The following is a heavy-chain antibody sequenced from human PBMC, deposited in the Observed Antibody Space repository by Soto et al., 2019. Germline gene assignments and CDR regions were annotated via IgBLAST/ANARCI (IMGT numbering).Heavy chain of an antibody. V-gene: IGHV4-30-2*01. CDR1: GGSISCGGYF. CDR2: IYHSGST. D-gene: IGHD3-10*01. CDR3: ARGLGP. J-gene: IGHJ5*02. Sequence: QLQLQESGSGLVKPSQTLSLTCVVSGGSISCGGYFWSWIRQPPGKGLEWIGYIYHSGSTYYNPSLKSRVTISVDRSKNQFSLKLSSVTASDTAVYYCARGLGPWGQGTLVTVSS.